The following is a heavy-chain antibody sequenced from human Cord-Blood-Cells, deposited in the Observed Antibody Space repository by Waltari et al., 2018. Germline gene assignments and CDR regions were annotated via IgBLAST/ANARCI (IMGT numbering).Heavy chain of an antibody. J-gene: IGHJ5*02. Sequence: QVQLQQWGAGLLKPSETLSLTCAVYGGSFSGYYWSWIRQPPGKGLEWIGEINHSGSTNYNPSLKSRVTISVDTSKNQFSRKLGSVTAADTAVYYCARGYGGNSRPDGWTYDWFDPWGQGTLVTVSS. CDR2: INHSGST. D-gene: IGHD4-17*01. CDR1: GGSFSGYY. V-gene: IGHV4-34*01. CDR3: ARGYGGNSRPDGWTYDWFDP.